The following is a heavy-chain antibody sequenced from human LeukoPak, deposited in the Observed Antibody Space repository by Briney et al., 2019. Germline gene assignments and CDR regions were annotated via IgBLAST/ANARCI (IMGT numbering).Heavy chain of an antibody. CDR3: AKGERTAAAGTRAFDI. V-gene: IGHV3-30*18. Sequence: GGSLRLSCAASGFTFSSYWMSWVRQAPGKGLEWVAVISYDGSNKYYADSVKGRFTISRDNSKSTLYLQMNSLRAEDTAVYYCAKGERTAAAGTRAFDIWGQGTMVTVSS. CDR1: GFTFSSYW. D-gene: IGHD6-13*01. CDR2: ISYDGSNK. J-gene: IGHJ3*02.